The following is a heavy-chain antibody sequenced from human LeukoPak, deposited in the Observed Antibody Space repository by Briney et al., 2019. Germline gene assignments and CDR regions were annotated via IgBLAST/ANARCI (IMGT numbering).Heavy chain of an antibody. J-gene: IGHJ4*02. CDR3: ARSSSGAFDY. Sequence: GGSLRLSCVASGFSFSDYWMSWVRQAPGKGLEWVANIKEDGSAEYYVDSVKGRFTISRDNAKNSLYLQMNSLRAEDTALYYCARSSSGAFDYWGQGTLVTVSS. CDR1: GFSFSDYW. CDR2: IKEDGSAE. V-gene: IGHV3-7*01. D-gene: IGHD1-26*01.